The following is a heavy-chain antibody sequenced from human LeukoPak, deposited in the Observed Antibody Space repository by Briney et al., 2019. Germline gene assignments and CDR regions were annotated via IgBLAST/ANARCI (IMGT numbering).Heavy chain of an antibody. Sequence: GESLKISCKGSGYSFTSYWIGWVRQMPGKGLEWMGIIYSYDSDTRYSPSFQGQVTMSADKSISTAYLQWSSLKASDTAMYYCARQGRQDGYNGGDAFDFWGQGTMVTVSS. CDR1: GYSFTSYW. J-gene: IGHJ3*01. CDR3: ARQGRQDGYNGGDAFDF. D-gene: IGHD5-24*01. V-gene: IGHV5-51*01. CDR2: IYSYDSDT.